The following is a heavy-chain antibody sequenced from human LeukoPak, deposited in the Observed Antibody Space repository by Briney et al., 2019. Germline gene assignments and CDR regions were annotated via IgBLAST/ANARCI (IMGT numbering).Heavy chain of an antibody. Sequence: PSETLSLTCAVYGESFSSYYWSWIRQPPGKGLEWVGDINHSGNTNYNPSLKSRVTISVDTPKNQFSLKLRSVTAADTAVYYCARVGGDGYNIPDYWGQGTLVTVSS. V-gene: IGHV4-34*01. CDR3: ARVGGDGYNIPDY. CDR2: INHSGNT. J-gene: IGHJ4*02. CDR1: GESFSSYY. D-gene: IGHD5-24*01.